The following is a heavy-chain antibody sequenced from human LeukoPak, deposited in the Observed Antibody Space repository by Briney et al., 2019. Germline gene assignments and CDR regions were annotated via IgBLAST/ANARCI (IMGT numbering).Heavy chain of an antibody. J-gene: IGHJ3*02. CDR3: ASREWELLLSGGAFDI. CDR1: GGSISSSNHY. D-gene: IGHD1-26*01. Sequence: SETLSLTCTVSGGSISSSNHYWGWIRQPPGKGLEWIGTIYYSGSTYYNPSLKSRLTISADTSKNQFSLKLSSVTAADTAVYYCASREWELLLSGGAFDIWGQGTMVTVSS. V-gene: IGHV4-39*01. CDR2: IYYSGST.